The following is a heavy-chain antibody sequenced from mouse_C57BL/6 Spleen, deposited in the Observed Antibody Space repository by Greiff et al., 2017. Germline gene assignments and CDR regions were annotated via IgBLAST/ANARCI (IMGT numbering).Heavy chain of an antibody. V-gene: IGHV5-16*01. CDR2: INYDGSST. J-gene: IGHJ2*01. Sequence: EVKLVESEGGLVQPGSSMKLSCTASGFTFSDYYMAWVRQVPEKGLEWVANINYDGSSTYYLDSLKSRFIISRDNAKNILYLQMSSLKSEDTATYYCASGGVYYGSSSYYFDYWGQGTTLTVSS. CDR3: ASGGVYYGSSSYYFDY. D-gene: IGHD1-1*01. CDR1: GFTFSDYY.